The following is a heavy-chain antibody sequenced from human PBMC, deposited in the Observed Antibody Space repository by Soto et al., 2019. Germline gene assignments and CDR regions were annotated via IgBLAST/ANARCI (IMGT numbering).Heavy chain of an antibody. CDR2: IYHGGST. CDR1: GVSISSSSW. D-gene: IGHD3-10*01. CDR3: AGGFGSGHYDY. J-gene: IGHJ4*02. V-gene: IGHV4-4*02. Sequence: QVQLQESGPGLVKPSGTLSLTCAVSGVSISSSSWWSWVRQPPGKGLEWIGEIYHGGSTYYNPSLKSRVAISVDKSKNQFSLNLMFVTAADTAVYYCAGGFGSGHYDYWGQGTLVSVSS.